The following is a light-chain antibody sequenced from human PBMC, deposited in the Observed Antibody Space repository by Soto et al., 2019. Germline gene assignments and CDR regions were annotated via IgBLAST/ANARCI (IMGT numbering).Light chain of an antibody. CDR2: AVS. CDR3: QKYNIAPWT. CDR1: QGIGNY. Sequence: DIQMTQSPSSLSSFVGDIVTITCRSSQGIGNYLAWYQQKPGKVPKVLIYAVSTLQSGVTSRFSGSGSETEFTLTISSLQPEDVETYYCQKYNIAPWTFGQGTKVDIK. J-gene: IGKJ1*01. V-gene: IGKV1-27*01.